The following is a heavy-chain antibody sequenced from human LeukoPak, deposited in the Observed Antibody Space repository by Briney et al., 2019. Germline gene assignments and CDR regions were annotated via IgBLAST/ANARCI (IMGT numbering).Heavy chain of an antibody. Sequence: PSETLSLTCTVSDDSISNSSYYWGWIRQPPGKGLEWIGYIYYSGSTNYNPSLKSRVTISVDTSKNQFSLKLSSVTAADTAVYYCARVPEGIAAAGTSYYYMDVWGKGTTVTISS. V-gene: IGHV4-61*05. CDR2: IYYSGST. D-gene: IGHD6-13*01. CDR3: ARVPEGIAAAGTSYYYMDV. CDR1: DDSISNSSYY. J-gene: IGHJ6*03.